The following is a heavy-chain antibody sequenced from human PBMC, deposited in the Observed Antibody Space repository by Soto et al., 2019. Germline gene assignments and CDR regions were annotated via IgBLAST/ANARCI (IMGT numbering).Heavy chain of an antibody. J-gene: IGHJ6*02. D-gene: IGHD2-2*01. CDR1: GFTFSSFE. V-gene: IGHV3-48*03. CDR3: ARAGYCSNTSCSYSGMDV. Sequence: GGSLRLSCAASGFTFSSFEMNWVRQAPGKGLEWVSYISSSGRAIHYADSVKGRLTISRDNAKNSLYLQMNSLGAEDTAVYYCARAGYCSNTSCSYSGMDVWGQGTTVTVSS. CDR2: ISSSGRAI.